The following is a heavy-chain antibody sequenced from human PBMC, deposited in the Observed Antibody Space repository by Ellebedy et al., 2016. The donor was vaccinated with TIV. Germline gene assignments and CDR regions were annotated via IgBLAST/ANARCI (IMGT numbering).Heavy chain of an antibody. CDR2: IISDGSIT. V-gene: IGHV3-74*01. J-gene: IGHJ4*02. D-gene: IGHD2-21*02. CDR3: ARFAVVTDGDY. Sequence: PGGSLRLSCAASGFTFSSYWMHWVRQAPGKGLVWVSRIISDGSITNYADSVKGRFTISRDNAKNTLYLQMNSLRAEDTALYYCARFAVVTDGDYWGQGALVTVSS. CDR1: GFTFSSYW.